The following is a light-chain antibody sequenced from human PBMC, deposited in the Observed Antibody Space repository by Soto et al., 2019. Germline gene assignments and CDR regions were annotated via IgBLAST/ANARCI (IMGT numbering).Light chain of an antibody. CDR3: QQYNNWPGT. CDR2: GAS. CDR1: QSVSSN. Sequence: IVMTQSPATLSVSQGERATLSCRASQSVSSNLAWYQQKPGQAPRLLIYGASTRATGIPARFSGSGSGTEFTLTISSLQSEDFAVYYCQQYNNWPGTFGQG. V-gene: IGKV3-15*01. J-gene: IGKJ1*01.